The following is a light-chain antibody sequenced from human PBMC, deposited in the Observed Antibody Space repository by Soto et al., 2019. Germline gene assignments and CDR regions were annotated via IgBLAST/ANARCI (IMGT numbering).Light chain of an antibody. J-gene: IGKJ1*01. V-gene: IGKV3-20*01. Sequence: VVLTQSPATLSLSPGERATLSCRTSLSVSVYLDWDQQKPGQAPRLLISDASNRATGIPDRFSGSGSGTDFTLTISRLEPEDSAVYYCQQYGSSPRTFGQGAKWDIK. CDR2: DAS. CDR3: QQYGSSPRT. CDR1: LSVSVY.